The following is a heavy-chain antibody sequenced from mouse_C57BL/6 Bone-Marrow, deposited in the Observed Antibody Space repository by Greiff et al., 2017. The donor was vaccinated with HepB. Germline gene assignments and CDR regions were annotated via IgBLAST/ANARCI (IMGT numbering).Heavy chain of an antibody. CDR1: GYSFSSSW. D-gene: IGHD1-1*01. J-gene: IGHJ1*03. CDR2: IYPGDGDT. V-gene: IGHV1-82*01. Sequence: QVQLQQSGPELVKPGASVKISCKASGYSFSSSWMNWVKQRPGKGLEWIGRIYPGDGDTNYNGKFKGKATLTADKSSSTAYMQLSSLTAEDSAVYFCARITTVVAEGYFDVWGTGTTVTVSS. CDR3: ARITTVVAEGYFDV.